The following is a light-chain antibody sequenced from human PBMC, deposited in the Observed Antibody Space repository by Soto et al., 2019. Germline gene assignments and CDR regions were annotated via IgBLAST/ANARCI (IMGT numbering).Light chain of an antibody. Sequence: VLTQPPSASGTPGQRVTISCSGSSSNIGSNTVNWYQQLPGTAPKLLIYSNNQRPSGVPDQFSGSKSGTSASLAISGLQSEDEADFYCAAWDDSLNVPVYVFGTGTKVTVL. CDR3: AAWDDSLNVPVYV. CDR1: SSNIGSNT. CDR2: SNN. V-gene: IGLV1-44*01. J-gene: IGLJ1*01.